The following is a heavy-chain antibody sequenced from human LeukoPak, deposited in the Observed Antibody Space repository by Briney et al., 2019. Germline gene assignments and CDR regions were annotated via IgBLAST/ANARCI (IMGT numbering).Heavy chain of an antibody. CDR2: IHSSGRT. J-gene: IGHJ4*02. CDR3: AREFLMATALSMGD. CDR1: GDFKNSHY. Sequence: PSETLSLTRDVSGDFKNSHYGRWIRQPPGRGPECVGYIHSSGRTNQNPSLKSRVTLSVDTSKNQFSLTLNSVTAADTAIYYCAREFLMATALSMGDWAQGTLVTVSS. D-gene: IGHD5-24*01. V-gene: IGHV4-59*11.